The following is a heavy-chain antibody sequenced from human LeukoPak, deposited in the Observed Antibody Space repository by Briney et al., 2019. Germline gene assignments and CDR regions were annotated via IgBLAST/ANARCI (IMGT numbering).Heavy chain of an antibody. CDR2: ISSSGSTI. CDR3: ARRIVGPSSGGDY. CDR1: GFTFSSYE. Sequence: GRSLRLSCAASGFTFSSYEMNWVRQAPGKGLEWVSYISSSGSTIYYADSVKGRFTISRDNAKNSLYLQMNSLRAEDTAVYYCARRIVGPSSGGDYWGQGTPVTVSS. J-gene: IGHJ4*02. D-gene: IGHD1-26*01. V-gene: IGHV3-48*03.